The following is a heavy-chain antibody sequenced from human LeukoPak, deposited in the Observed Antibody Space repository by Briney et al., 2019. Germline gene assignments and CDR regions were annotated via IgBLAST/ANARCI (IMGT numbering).Heavy chain of an antibody. J-gene: IGHJ6*04. CDR2: IYYSGST. V-gene: IGHV4-59*01. CDR3: ARDAEYYYGSGSYPRHYYYYGMDV. Sequence: SETLSLTCTVSGGSISSYYWSWIRQPPGKRLEWIGYIYYSGSTNYNPSPKSRVTISVDTSKNQFSLKLSSVTAADTAVYYCARDAEYYYGSGSYPRHYYYYGMDVWGKGTTVTVSS. CDR1: GGSISSYY. D-gene: IGHD3-10*01.